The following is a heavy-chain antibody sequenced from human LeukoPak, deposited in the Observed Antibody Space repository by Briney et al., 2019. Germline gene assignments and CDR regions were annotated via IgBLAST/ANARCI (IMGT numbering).Heavy chain of an antibody. CDR2: ISWNSGSI. CDR1: GFTFDDYA. D-gene: IGHD5-24*01. CDR3: AKDQDGYNYRNFDY. V-gene: IGHV3-9*01. Sequence: GGSLRLSCAASGFTFDDYAMHWVRQAPGKGLEWVSGISWNSGSIGYADSVKGRFTISRDNAKNSLYLQMNSLRAEDTALYYCAKDQDGYNYRNFDYWGQGTLVTVSS. J-gene: IGHJ4*02.